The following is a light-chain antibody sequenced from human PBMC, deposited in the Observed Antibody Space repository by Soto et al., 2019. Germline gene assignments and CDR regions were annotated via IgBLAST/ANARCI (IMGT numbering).Light chain of an antibody. V-gene: IGKV1-39*01. CDR3: NESYSTLSIT. J-gene: IGKJ5*01. CDR2: AAS. Sequence: DIQMTQSPSSLSASVGDRVTITCRASESISRHLNWYQQKPGNAPKLLIYAASSLQNGAPSRVSGSGSGTDFTLTISNLQPGDFATYYCNESYSTLSITFGQGTRLETK. CDR1: ESISRH.